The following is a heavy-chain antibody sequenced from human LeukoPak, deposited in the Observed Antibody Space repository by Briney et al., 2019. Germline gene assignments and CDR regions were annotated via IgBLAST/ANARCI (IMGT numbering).Heavy chain of an antibody. J-gene: IGHJ4*02. V-gene: IGHV3-7*01. D-gene: IGHD3-22*01. CDR1: GFTFSSYW. Sequence: PGGSLRLSCAASGFTFSSYWMSWVRQAPGKGLEWVANMKQDGSEKYYLDSVKGRFTISRDNAKNSLYLQMNSLRGEDTAVYYCARCYYYDSSGYYDTLLFDYWGQGTLVTVSS. CDR3: ARCYYYDSSGYYDTLLFDY. CDR2: MKQDGSEK.